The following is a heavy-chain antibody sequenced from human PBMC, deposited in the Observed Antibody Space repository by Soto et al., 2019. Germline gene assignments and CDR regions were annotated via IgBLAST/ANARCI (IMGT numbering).Heavy chain of an antibody. Sequence: GGSLRLSCAASGFTFSSYSMNWVRQAPGKGLEWVSYISSSSSTIYYADSVKGRFTISRDNAKNSLYLQMNSLRDEDTAMNYCARESRITVSGVSYHGIDVWGQGTTVTVSS. D-gene: IGHD3-3*01. CDR1: GFTFSSYS. J-gene: IGHJ6*02. CDR2: ISSSSSTI. CDR3: ARESRITVSGVSYHGIDV. V-gene: IGHV3-48*02.